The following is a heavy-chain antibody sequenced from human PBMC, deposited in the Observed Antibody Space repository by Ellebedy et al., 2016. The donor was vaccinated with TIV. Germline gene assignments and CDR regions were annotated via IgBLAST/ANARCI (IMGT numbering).Heavy chain of an antibody. CDR2: IIPILGIA. D-gene: IGHD6-19*01. CDR1: GGTLSSYA. J-gene: IGHJ4*02. CDR3: ARGSSGWMAIDY. V-gene: IGHV1-69*04. Sequence: ASVKVSCKASGGTLSSYAISWVRQASGQGLEWMGRIIPILGIANYAQKFQGRVTITADKSTTTAYMELSSLRSDDTAVYYCARGSSGWMAIDYWGQGTLVTVSS.